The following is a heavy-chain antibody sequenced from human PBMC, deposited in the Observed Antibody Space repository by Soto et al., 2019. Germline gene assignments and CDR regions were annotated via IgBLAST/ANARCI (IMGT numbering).Heavy chain of an antibody. V-gene: IGHV5-10-1*01. J-gene: IGHJ6*02. CDR1: GHSFTSYW. Sequence: GESLKISCKGSGHSFTSYWISWVRQMPGKGLEWMGRIDPSDSYTNYSPSFQGHVTISADKSISTAYLQWSSLKASDTAMYYCATLYSSRYRHDAYRPYGMDVWGQGTPVTVSS. D-gene: IGHD6-13*01. CDR2: IDPSDSYT. CDR3: ATLYSSRYRHDAYRPYGMDV.